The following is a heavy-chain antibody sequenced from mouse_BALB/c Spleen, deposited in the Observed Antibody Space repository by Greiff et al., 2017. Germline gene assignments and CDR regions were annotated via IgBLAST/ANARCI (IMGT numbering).Heavy chain of an antibody. Sequence: VQLQQSGPGLVAPSQSLSITCTVSGFSLTGYGVNWVRQPPGKGLEWLGMIWGDGSTDYNSALKSRLSISKDNSKSQVFLKMNSLQTDDTARYYCASGTTVVGGWYFDVWGAGTTVTVSS. CDR3: ASGTTVVGGWYFDV. D-gene: IGHD1-1*01. CDR2: IWGDGST. V-gene: IGHV2-6-7*01. J-gene: IGHJ1*01. CDR1: GFSLTGYG.